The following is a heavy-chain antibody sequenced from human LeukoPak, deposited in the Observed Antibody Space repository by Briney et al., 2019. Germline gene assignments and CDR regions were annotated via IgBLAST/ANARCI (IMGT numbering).Heavy chain of an antibody. Sequence: GASVKVSCKASGYSFTSYGLTWVRQAPGQGLEWMGWISTYNGNTNYAQKLQGRVTMTTDTSTSTAYMELRSLRSDDTAVYYCARNRYGSGSLNWFDPWGQGTLVTVSS. V-gene: IGHV1-18*01. CDR3: ARNRYGSGSLNWFDP. CDR1: GYSFTSYG. J-gene: IGHJ5*02. CDR2: ISTYNGNT. D-gene: IGHD3-10*01.